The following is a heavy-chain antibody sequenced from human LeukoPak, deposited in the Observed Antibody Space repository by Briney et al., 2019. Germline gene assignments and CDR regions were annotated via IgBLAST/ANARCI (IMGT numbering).Heavy chain of an antibody. V-gene: IGHV4-30-4*02. D-gene: IGHD1-26*01. Sequence: SETLSLTCTVSGGSISSGDYYWSWIRQPLGKGLEWIGYIYYSGSTYYNPSLKSRVTISVDTSKNQFSLKLSSVTAADTAVYYCARVTRSGSYYYYYGMDVWGQGTTVTVSS. CDR3: ARVTRSGSYYYYYGMDV. J-gene: IGHJ6*02. CDR1: GGSISSGDYY. CDR2: IYYSGST.